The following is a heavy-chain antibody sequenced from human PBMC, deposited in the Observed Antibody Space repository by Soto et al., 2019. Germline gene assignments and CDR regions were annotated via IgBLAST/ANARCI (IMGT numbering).Heavy chain of an antibody. CDR3: ADTFGEVRGSYSPCVGLDV. D-gene: IGHD3-16*01. V-gene: IGHV2-5*02. CDR1: GFSLSTPAVG. J-gene: IGHJ6*01. Sequence: QITLKESGPTLVKPTQTLTLTCTFSGFSLSTPAVGVGWIRQPPGKALEWLALIYWDDDKTYSPSLKTRLSISKGPSRNHSPLTWTIWLPLKPPTYYCADTFGEVRGSYSPCVGLDVWGQGPTVT. CDR2: IYWDDDK.